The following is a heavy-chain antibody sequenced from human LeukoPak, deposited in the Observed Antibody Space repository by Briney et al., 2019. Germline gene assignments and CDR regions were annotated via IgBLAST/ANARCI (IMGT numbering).Heavy chain of an antibody. CDR3: ARVRSTNYYYYYYMDV. CDR2: IYYSGST. CDR1: GGSISSSSYY. V-gene: IGHV4-39*07. D-gene: IGHD2-2*01. Sequence: SETLSLTCTVSGGSISSSSYYWGWIRQPPGKGLEWIGSIYYSGSTYYNPSLKSRVTISVDTSKNQFSLKLSSVTAADTAVYYCARVRSTNYYYYYYMDVWGKGTTVTVSS. J-gene: IGHJ6*03.